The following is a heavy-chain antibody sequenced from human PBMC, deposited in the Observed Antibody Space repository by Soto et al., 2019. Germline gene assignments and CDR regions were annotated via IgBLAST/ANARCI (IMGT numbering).Heavy chain of an antibody. V-gene: IGHV1-69*01. CDR1: GGTFSSYA. CDR3: ARQPAYSNYYYYGMDV. D-gene: IGHD4-4*01. J-gene: IGHJ6*02. CDR2: IIPIFGTA. Sequence: QVQLVQSGAEVKKPGSSVKVSCKASGGTFSSYAISWVRQAPGQGLEWMGGIIPIFGTANYAQKFQGRVTITADESPRTAYMELSSLSSEDTAVYYCARQPAYSNYYYYGMDVWGQGTTVTVSS.